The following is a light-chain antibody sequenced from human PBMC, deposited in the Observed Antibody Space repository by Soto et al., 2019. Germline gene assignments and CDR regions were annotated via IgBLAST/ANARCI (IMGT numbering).Light chain of an antibody. J-gene: IGLJ2*01. CDR3: CSYAGNSTLV. CDR2: EGS. Sequence: QSVLTQPASVSGSPGQSITISCTGTSSDVGSYNLVSWYQQHPDKAPKLMIYEGSKRPSGVSNRFSGSKSGNTASLTISGLQAEDEADYYFCSYAGNSTLVFGGGTKVTVL. CDR1: SSDVGSYNL. V-gene: IGLV2-23*01.